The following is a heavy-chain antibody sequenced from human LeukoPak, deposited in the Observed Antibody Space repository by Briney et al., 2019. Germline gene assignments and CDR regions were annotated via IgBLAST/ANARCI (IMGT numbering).Heavy chain of an antibody. CDR1: GYSFTNYW. CDR3: AGARHGDYRWDY. J-gene: IGHJ4*02. CDR2: IHSADSNT. V-gene: IGHV5-51*01. Sequence: GESLKISCKDSGYSFTNYWIGWVRQMPGKGLEWMGIIHSADSNTKYSPSFQGQVTISADKSISTSYLQWSGLKASDTAMYYCAGARHGDYRWDYWGQGTLVTVSS. D-gene: IGHD4-17*01.